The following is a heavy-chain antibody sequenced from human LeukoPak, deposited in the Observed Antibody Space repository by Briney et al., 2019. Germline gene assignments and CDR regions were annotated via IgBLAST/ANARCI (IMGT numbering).Heavy chain of an antibody. CDR2: IIPIFGTA. CDR1: GGTFSSYA. J-gene: IGHJ3*02. Sequence: SVKVSCEASGGTFSSYAISWVRQAPGQGLEWMGGIIPIFGTANYAQKFQGRVTITADESTSTAYMELSSLRSEDTAVYYCARDRGSSLMIVRDAFDIWGQGTMVTVSS. V-gene: IGHV1-69*01. D-gene: IGHD3-22*01. CDR3: ARDRGSSLMIVRDAFDI.